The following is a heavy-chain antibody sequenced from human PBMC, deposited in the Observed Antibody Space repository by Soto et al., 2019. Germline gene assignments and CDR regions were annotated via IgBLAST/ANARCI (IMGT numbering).Heavy chain of an antibody. J-gene: IGHJ6*02. Sequence: EVQLVESGGGLVQPGRSLRLSCAAYGFTFDDYAMQWVRQAPGKGLEWVSGISWNSGSIGYADSVQGRFTISRDNAKNSLYLQMNSLRAEDTALYYCAKDRAVAGTGSYYDYGMDVWGQGTTVTVSS. CDR2: ISWNSGSI. D-gene: IGHD6-19*01. CDR1: GFTFDDYA. CDR3: AKDRAVAGTGSYYDYGMDV. V-gene: IGHV3-9*01.